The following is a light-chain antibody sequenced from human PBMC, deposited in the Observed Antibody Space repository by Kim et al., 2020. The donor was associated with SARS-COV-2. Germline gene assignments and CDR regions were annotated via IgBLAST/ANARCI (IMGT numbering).Light chain of an antibody. Sequence: PRPSITTSCTGTRSAFRGYNYVSWYQQHPGKAPKLMFYDVSNRPSGVSNRFSGSKSGNTASLTISGLQAEDEADYYCSSYTSSNNVFGGGTQLTVL. CDR2: DVS. V-gene: IGLV2-14*03. CDR1: RSAFRGYNY. J-gene: IGLJ2*01. CDR3: SSYTSSNNV.